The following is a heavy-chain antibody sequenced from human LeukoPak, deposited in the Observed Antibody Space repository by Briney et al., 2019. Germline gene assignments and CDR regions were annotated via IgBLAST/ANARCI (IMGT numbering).Heavy chain of an antibody. J-gene: IGHJ5*02. CDR3: ARQRGYCSSGVCRGWFDP. CDR1: GFTFRNYN. Sequence: PGGSLRLSCAASGFTFRNYNMNWVRQAPGKGLEWVSSISESSSFIQYADSLKGRFAISRDSAKNSLYLQMNSLRAEDTAVYYCARQRGYCSSGVCRGWFDPWGQGTLVTVSS. D-gene: IGHD2-8*01. V-gene: IGHV3-21*01. CDR2: ISESSSFI.